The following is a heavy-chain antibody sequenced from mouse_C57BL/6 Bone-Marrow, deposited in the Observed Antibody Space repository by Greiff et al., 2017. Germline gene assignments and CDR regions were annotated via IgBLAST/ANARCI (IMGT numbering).Heavy chain of an antibody. CDR2: IYPGDGDT. CDR1: GFAFSSSW. Sequence: VQLQESGPELVKPGASVKISCKASGFAFSSSWMNWVKQRPGKGLEWIGRIYPGDGDTNYNGKFKGKATLTADKSSSTAYMQLSSLTSEDSAVYFWAREITTVVARDLDYWGQGTTLTVAS. D-gene: IGHD1-1*01. CDR3: AREITTVVARDLDY. J-gene: IGHJ2*01. V-gene: IGHV1-82*01.